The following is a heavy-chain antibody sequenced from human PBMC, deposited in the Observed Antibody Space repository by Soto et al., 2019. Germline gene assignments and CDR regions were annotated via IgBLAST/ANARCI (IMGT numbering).Heavy chain of an antibody. Sequence: WGSLRLSCAASGFTFSSYGMHWVRQAPGKGLEWVAVISCDGSNKYYADSVKGRFTISRDNSKNTLYLQMNSLRAEDTAVYYCAKLYGFLEWLPPYYYYGMDVWGQGTTVNVSS. CDR3: AKLYGFLEWLPPYYYYGMDV. CDR2: ISCDGSNK. CDR1: GFTFSSYG. J-gene: IGHJ6*01. D-gene: IGHD3-3*01. V-gene: IGHV3-30*18.